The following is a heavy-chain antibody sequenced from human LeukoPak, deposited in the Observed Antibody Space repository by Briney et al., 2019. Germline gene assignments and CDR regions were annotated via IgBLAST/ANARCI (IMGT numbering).Heavy chain of an antibody. J-gene: IGHJ5*02. D-gene: IGHD3-10*01. Sequence: GGSLRLSCAASGFTFSSYAMHWVRQAPGKGLEWVAVISYDGSNKYYADSVKGRFTISRDNSKNTLYLQMNSQRAEDTAVYYCARTPVWFGELLSGGNWFDPWGQGTLVTVSS. CDR1: GFTFSSYA. V-gene: IGHV3-30*04. CDR2: ISYDGSNK. CDR3: ARTPVWFGELLSGGNWFDP.